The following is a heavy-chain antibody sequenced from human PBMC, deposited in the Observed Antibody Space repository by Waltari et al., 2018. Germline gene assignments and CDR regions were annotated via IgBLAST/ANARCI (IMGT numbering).Heavy chain of an antibody. D-gene: IGHD3-22*01. J-gene: IGHJ4*02. CDR3: TRQFGSGEKRSYYDSSGYPDY. CDR2: IYYSGST. V-gene: IGHV4-39*01. Sequence: QLQLQESGPGLVKPSETLSLTCTVSGGSISSSTYYWGWIRQPPGKGLELIGSIYYSGSTYYNPSLKSRVTISVDTSRNQFSLKLTSVTAADTAVYYCTRQFGSGEKRSYYDSSGYPDYWGQGTLVTVSS. CDR1: GGSISSSTYY.